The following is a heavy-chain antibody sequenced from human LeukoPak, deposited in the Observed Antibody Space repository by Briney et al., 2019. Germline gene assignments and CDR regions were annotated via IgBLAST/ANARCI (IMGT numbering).Heavy chain of an antibody. CDR3: ARLLGSGSYHNPLDY. CDR2: IFSGGST. J-gene: IGHJ4*02. CDR1: GFTVSSNY. Sequence: GGSLRLSCAASGFTVSSNYMSWVRQAPGKGLEWVSIIFSGGSTYYADSVKGRFTISRDNSKNTLYLQMNSLRAEDTAVFYCARLLGSGSYHNPLDYWGQGTLVTVSS. V-gene: IGHV3-53*01. D-gene: IGHD3-10*01.